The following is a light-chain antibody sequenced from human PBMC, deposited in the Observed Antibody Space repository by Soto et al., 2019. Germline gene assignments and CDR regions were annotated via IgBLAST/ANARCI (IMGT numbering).Light chain of an antibody. CDR2: KAS. J-gene: IGKJ1*01. CDR1: QTISSW. Sequence: DIQMTQSPSTLSGSVGDRVTITCRASQTISSWLAWYQQKPGKARKLLIYKASTLKSGVPSRFSGSGSGTEFTITITSLQPDDFATYYCQHYNSYSEAVGQGTQVELK. CDR3: QHYNSYSEA. V-gene: IGKV1-5*03.